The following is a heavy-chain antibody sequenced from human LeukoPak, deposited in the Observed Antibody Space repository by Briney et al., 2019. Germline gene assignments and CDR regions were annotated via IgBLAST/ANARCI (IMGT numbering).Heavy chain of an antibody. V-gene: IGHV4-59*03. D-gene: IGHD3/OR15-3a*01. J-gene: IGHJ4*02. Sequence: PSETLSLTCSVSDGSIRTYYWSWIRQSPGQGLGRIGNIYYRGDINYNPSLKSRVIISIDTSKNQFSLKVTSLTAADTAVYYCATNKDWAEADWGQGTLVIVSS. CDR3: ATNKDWAEAD. CDR2: IYYRGDI. CDR1: DGSIRTYY.